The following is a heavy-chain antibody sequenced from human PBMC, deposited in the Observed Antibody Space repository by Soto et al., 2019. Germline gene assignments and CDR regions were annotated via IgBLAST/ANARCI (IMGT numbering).Heavy chain of an antibody. Sequence: QVQLVQSGAEVKKPGSSVKVSCKASGGIFSTYAISWLRQAPGQGLEWMGGIIPIFGTPNYAQRFQGRVTNNADESTSTAYMEQSRLRSEDTAVYYCXRXXXXXGSGNYYNRIDFWGQGTLVTVSS. CDR1: GGIFSTYA. D-gene: IGHD3-10*01. CDR2: IIPIFGTP. V-gene: IGHV1-69*01. CDR3: XRXXXXXGSGNYYNRIDF. J-gene: IGHJ4*02.